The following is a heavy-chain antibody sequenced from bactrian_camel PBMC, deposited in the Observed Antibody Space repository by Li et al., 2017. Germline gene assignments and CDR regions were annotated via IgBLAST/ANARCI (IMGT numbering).Heavy chain of an antibody. J-gene: IGHJ6*01. CDR2: IGTTNGST. Sequence: QVQLVESGGGLVQPGGSLRLSCAASGFTFSIYSMSWVRQAPGKGLEWVSSIGTTNGSTYYTDGVKGRFTISRDNAKNTINLELNSLKTEDTAMYYCTRDRGLAVPAGSFDYWAQGTQVTVS. D-gene: IGHD6*01. V-gene: IGHV3-2*01. CDR1: GFTFSIYS. CDR3: TRDRGLAVPAGSFDY.